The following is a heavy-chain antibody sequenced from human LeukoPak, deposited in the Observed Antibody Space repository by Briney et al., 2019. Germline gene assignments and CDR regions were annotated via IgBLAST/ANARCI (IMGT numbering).Heavy chain of an antibody. CDR3: ARDTTDYYDNSGYYPFDY. J-gene: IGHJ4*02. Sequence: PGGSLRLSCAASGFTFSSYSMYWVRQAPGKGLEWVALMSYDGINKYYADSVKGRFSISRDNSKNTLYLQMNSLRAEDTAVYYCARDTTDYYDNSGYYPFDYWGQGTLVTVSS. CDR1: GFTFSSYS. V-gene: IGHV3-30-3*01. D-gene: IGHD3-22*01. CDR2: MSYDGINK.